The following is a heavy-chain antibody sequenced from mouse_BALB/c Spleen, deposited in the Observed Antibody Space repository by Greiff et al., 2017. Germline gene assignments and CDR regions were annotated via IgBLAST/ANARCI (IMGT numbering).Heavy chain of an antibody. Sequence: EVQVVESGGGLVKPGGSLKLSCAASGFTFSSYTMSWVRQTPEKRLEWVATISSGGGNTYYPDSVKGRFTISRDNAKNNLYLQMSSLRSEDTALYYCARYRDYDYDGYYYAMDYWGQGTSVTVSS. CDR1: GFTFSSYT. CDR2: ISSGGGNT. V-gene: IGHV5-9*03. CDR3: ARYRDYDYDGYYYAMDY. J-gene: IGHJ4*01. D-gene: IGHD2-4*01.